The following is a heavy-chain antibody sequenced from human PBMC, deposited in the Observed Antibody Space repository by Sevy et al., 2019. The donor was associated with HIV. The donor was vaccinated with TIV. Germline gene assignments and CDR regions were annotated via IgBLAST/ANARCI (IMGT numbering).Heavy chain of an antibody. CDR2: ISDSGGST. CDR3: ARSPGWWAFDY. V-gene: IGHV3-23*01. J-gene: IGHJ4*02. CDR1: GFTFSSYA. Sequence: GGSLRLSCAASGFTFSSYAMGWVRQAPGKGLEFVSAISDSGGSTFYADSMKGRFTISRDNSKDTLYLQMNSLRAGDTAVYFCARSPGWWAFDYWGQGTLVTVSS. D-gene: IGHD2-15*01.